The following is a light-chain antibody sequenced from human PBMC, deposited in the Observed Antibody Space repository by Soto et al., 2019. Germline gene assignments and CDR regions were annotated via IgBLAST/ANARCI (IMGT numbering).Light chain of an antibody. CDR2: DAS. CDR1: QSISGW. J-gene: IGKJ3*01. Sequence: DIQMTQSPSTLSASVGDRVTITCRASQSISGWLAWYQQKPGKAPKLLIYDASSLESGVPSRFSGSGSGTEFTLTISSLQPDDFATYYCQQLFMYPPTFGPGTKVDIK. V-gene: IGKV1-5*01. CDR3: QQLFMYPPT.